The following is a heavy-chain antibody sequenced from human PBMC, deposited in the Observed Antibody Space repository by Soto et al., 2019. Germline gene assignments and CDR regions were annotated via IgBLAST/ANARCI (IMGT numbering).Heavy chain of an antibody. Sequence: QVQLQESGPGLVKPSETLSLTCTVSGGSISSHSYWSWIRQPPGKGLEWIGYIYYSGNTNYNPSLKIRVTISVDTSKSQLSLKLISVTAADTGFYYCARASGWAGPTGVFDYWGQGTLVTVSS. CDR1: GGSISSHSY. CDR2: IYYSGNT. V-gene: IGHV4-59*11. J-gene: IGHJ4*01. CDR3: ARASGWAGPTGVFDY. D-gene: IGHD3-10*01.